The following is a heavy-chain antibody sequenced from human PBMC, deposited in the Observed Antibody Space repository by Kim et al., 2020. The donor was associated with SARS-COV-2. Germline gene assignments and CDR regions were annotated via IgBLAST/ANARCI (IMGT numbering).Heavy chain of an antibody. D-gene: IGHD6-19*01. CDR3: ARDGRSIAVSGYDY. V-gene: IGHV4-34*01. Sequence: NPSLKGRVTISVDTSKNQFSLKLSSVTAADTAVYYCARDGRSIAVSGYDYWGQGTLVTVSS. J-gene: IGHJ4*02.